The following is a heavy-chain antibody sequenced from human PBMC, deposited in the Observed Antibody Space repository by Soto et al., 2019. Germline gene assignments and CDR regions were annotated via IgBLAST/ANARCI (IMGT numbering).Heavy chain of an antibody. V-gene: IGHV3-48*02. J-gene: IGHJ6*02. Sequence: GGSLRLSCAASGVTFSSYSMNWVRQAPGKGLEWVSYISSSSSTIYYADSVKGRFTISRDNAKNSLYLQMNSLRDEDTAVYYCARDVDCTNGVCPGTYYYYGMDVWGQGTTVTVSS. CDR1: GVTFSSYS. CDR2: ISSSSSTI. CDR3: ARDVDCTNGVCPGTYYYYGMDV. D-gene: IGHD2-8*01.